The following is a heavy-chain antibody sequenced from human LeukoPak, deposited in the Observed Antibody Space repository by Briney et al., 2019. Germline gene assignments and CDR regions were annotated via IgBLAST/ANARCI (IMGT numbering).Heavy chain of an antibody. V-gene: IGHV1-46*01. CDR1: GYTFTSYY. CDR2: INPSGGST. D-gene: IGHD6-19*01. J-gene: IGHJ4*02. CDR3: ARGGVAGPFDY. Sequence: ASVKVSCTASGYTFTSYYMHWVRQAPGQGLEWMGIINPSGGSTSYAQKFQGRVTMTRDTSTSTVYMELSSLKSEDTAVYYCARGGVAGPFDYWGQGTLVTVSS.